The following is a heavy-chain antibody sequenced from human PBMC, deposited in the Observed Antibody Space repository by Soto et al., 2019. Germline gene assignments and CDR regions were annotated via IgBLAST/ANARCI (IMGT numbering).Heavy chain of an antibody. CDR1: GFTFSSYA. CDR2: ISYDGSNK. D-gene: IGHD3-3*01. CDR3: AREGQEYDGPAGHFDY. J-gene: IGHJ4*02. V-gene: IGHV3-30-3*01. Sequence: QVQLVESGGGVVQPGRSLRLSCAASGFTFSSYAMHWVRQAPGKGLEWVAVISYDGSNKYYADSVKGRFTISRDNSKNTLYLQMNSLRAEDTAVYYCAREGQEYDGPAGHFDYWGQGTLVTVSS.